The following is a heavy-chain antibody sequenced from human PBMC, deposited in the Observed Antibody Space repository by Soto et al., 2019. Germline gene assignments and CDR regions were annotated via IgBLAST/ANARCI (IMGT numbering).Heavy chain of an antibody. V-gene: IGHV1-8*01. D-gene: IGHD2-2*01. CDR2: MNPNSGHT. CDR1: GYTFTSHD. Sequence: QVQVVQSGAEVKKPGASVKVSCKASGYTFTSHDINWMRQATGQGLEWMGWMNPNSGHTNYAQKFQGRVTMTRDTSISTAYMELTNLRSEDTAIYYCASDMSTTWGQGTLVTVSS. CDR3: ASDMSTT. J-gene: IGHJ5*02.